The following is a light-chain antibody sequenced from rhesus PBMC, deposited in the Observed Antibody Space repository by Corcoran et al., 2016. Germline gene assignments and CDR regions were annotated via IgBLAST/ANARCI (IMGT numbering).Light chain of an antibody. CDR3: MQTTKAPYT. CDR2: KVT. CDR1: QSLLHINGNTY. J-gene: IGKJ2*01. V-gene: IGKV2S2*01. Sequence: DIVLTQTPLSLPVTPGEPASLSCRSSQSLLHINGNTYLDWYLHKPGQSPRLLIYKVTNRGSGVPDKFSGRGSGTDFTLKISRVEPEDVGVYYCMQTTKAPYTFGQGTKVEIK.